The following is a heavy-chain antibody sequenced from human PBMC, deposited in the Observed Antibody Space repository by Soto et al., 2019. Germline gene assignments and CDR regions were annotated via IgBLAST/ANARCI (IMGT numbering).Heavy chain of an antibody. CDR1: GYTFTGYY. CDR2: XXPXXGXT. J-gene: IGHJ4*02. V-gene: IGHV1-2*02. CDR3: ARESRSPEQQGFDY. Sequence: APAQVSCKASGYTFTGYYMHWVRQEPGQGLERXGWXXPXXGXTXXXQXXXGGVTMTRDTSISTAYMELSRLRSDDTAVYYCARESRSPEQQGFDYWGQGTLVTVSS. D-gene: IGHD1-1*01.